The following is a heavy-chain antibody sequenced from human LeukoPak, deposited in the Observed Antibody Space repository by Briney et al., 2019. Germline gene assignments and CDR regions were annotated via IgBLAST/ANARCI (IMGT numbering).Heavy chain of an antibody. V-gene: IGHV4-39*01. CDR2: IYYSGSA. D-gene: IGHD1-26*01. Sequence: SETLSLTCTVSGGSIISSAYSWGWIRQPPGKGLEYIGNIYYSGSAYYNPSLKSRVTLSVDTSNNQFSLRLTSVTAADTAVYYCATLAGESWGQGTLVTVSS. CDR3: ATLAGES. J-gene: IGHJ5*02. CDR1: GGSIISSAYS.